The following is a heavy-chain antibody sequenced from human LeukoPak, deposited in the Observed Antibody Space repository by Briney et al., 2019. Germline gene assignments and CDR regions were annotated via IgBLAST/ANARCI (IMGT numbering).Heavy chain of an antibody. Sequence: SETLSLTCTVSGGSITTYYWSWIRQPAGKGLEWIGRIYPSGSTNYNPSLKSRVTMSVDTSKNQFSLKLSSVTAADTAVYYCARGVAASGFDFWGQGTLVTVSS. CDR3: ARGVAASGFDF. J-gene: IGHJ4*02. CDR2: IYPSGST. CDR1: GGSITTYY. D-gene: IGHD6-13*01. V-gene: IGHV4-4*07.